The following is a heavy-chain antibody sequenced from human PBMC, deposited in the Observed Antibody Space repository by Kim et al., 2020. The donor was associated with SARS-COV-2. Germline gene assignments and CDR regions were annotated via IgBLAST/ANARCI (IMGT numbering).Heavy chain of an antibody. Sequence: GGSLRLSCAASGFTFSSYAMSWVRQAPGKGLEWVSAISGSGGSTYYADSVKGRFTISRDNSKNTLYLQMNSLRAEDAAVYYCAKEGGAGGWYFWFDPWVQGTLVTVSS. CDR2: ISGSGGST. CDR1: GFTFSSYA. J-gene: IGHJ5*02. V-gene: IGHV3-23*01. D-gene: IGHD6-19*01. CDR3: AKEGGAGGWYFWFDP.